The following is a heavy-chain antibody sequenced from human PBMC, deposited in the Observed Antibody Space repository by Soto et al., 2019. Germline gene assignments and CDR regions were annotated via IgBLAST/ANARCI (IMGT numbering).Heavy chain of an antibody. J-gene: IGHJ6*03. CDR1: GYTFTSYY. CDR3: ASSMVRGAKEAYYYYMDV. D-gene: IGHD3-10*01. V-gene: IGHV1-46*03. CDR2: INPSGGST. Sequence: QVQLVQSGAEVKKPGASVKVSCKASGYTFTSYYMHWVRQAPGQGLEWMGIINPSGGSTSYAQKFQGRVTMTRDTSPSTVYMELSSLRSEDTAVYYCASSMVRGAKEAYYYYMDVWGKGTTVTVSS.